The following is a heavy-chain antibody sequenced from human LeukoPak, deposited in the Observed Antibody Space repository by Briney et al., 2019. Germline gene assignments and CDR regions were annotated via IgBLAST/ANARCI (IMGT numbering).Heavy chain of an antibody. J-gene: IGHJ5*02. V-gene: IGHV1-2*02. D-gene: IGHD2-21*02. CDR1: GYTFTYYY. Sequence: ASVTVSFTSSGYTFTYYYVHWVRQAPGQGLELMGWIDPNGGGTNYPQKFQDRVVLTRDTSISTAYMELSSLRSDDTAVYFCARDVDTVVVTALASWGQGTLVTVSS. CDR2: IDPNGGGT. CDR3: ARDVDTVVVTALAS.